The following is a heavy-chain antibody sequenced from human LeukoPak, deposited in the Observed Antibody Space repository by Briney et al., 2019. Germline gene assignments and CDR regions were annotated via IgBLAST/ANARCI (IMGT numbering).Heavy chain of an antibody. CDR2: IIPILGIA. Sequence: GASVKVSCKASGYTFTGYYMHWVRQAPGQGLEWMGRIIPILGIANYAQKFQGRVTITADKSTSTAYMELSSLRSEDTAVYYCARDLGGVAAAGSPAGGWGQGTLVTVSS. CDR3: ARDLGGVAAAGSPAGG. V-gene: IGHV1-69*04. J-gene: IGHJ4*02. D-gene: IGHD6-13*01. CDR1: GYTFTGYY.